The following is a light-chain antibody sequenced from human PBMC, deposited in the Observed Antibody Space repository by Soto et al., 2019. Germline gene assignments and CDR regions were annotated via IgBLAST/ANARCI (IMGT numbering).Light chain of an antibody. CDR1: QSVSTN. CDR3: QQYKNWPVS. Sequence: ETVMTQSPATLSVSPGEGATLSCRASQSVSTNLAWYQQKPGQAPRLLLYGASTRATGVPARFSGSGSGTEFTLTISRLQSEDFGVYYCQQYKNWPVSFGGGTKLKI. CDR2: GAS. J-gene: IGKJ4*01. V-gene: IGKV3-15*01.